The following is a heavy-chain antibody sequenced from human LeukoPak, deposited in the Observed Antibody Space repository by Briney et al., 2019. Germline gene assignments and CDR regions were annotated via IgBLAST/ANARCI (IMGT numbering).Heavy chain of an antibody. CDR3: ARDPSGRGMDV. D-gene: IGHD6-19*01. CDR2: ISYDGSNK. CDR1: GFTFSSYA. J-gene: IGHJ6*02. Sequence: QAGGSLRLSCAASGFTFSSYAMHWVRQAPGKGLEWVAVISYDGSNKYYADSVKGRFTISRDNSKNTLYLQMNSLRAEDTAVYYCARDPSGRGMDVWGQGTTVTVSS. V-gene: IGHV3-30-3*01.